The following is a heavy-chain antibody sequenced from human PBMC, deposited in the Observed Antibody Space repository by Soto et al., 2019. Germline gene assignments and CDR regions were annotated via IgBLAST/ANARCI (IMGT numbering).Heavy chain of an antibody. V-gene: IGHV4-39*01. D-gene: IGHD4-17*01. J-gene: IGHJ6*03. CDR3: AIQSYGDPPYMDV. CDR2: IYYSGST. Sequence: SETLSLTCTVSGGSISSSSYYWGWIRQPPGKGLEWIGSIYYSGSTYYNPSLKSRVTISVDTSKNQFSLKLSSVTAADTAVYYCAIQSYGDPPYMDVWGKGTTVTVSS. CDR1: GGSISSSSYY.